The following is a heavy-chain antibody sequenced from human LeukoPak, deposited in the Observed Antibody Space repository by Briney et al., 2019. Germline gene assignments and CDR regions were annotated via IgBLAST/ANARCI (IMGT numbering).Heavy chain of an antibody. CDR3: ARSLFYCSSTSCYAGFSGFDY. CDR1: GYTFTGYY. CDR2: INPNSGGT. J-gene: IGHJ4*02. D-gene: IGHD2-2*01. V-gene: IGHV1-2*06. Sequence: ASVKVSCKASGYTFTGYYMHWVRQAPGQGLEWMGRINPNSGGTNYAQKFQGRVTMTRDMSISTAYMELSRLRSDDTAVYYCARSLFYCSSTSCYAGFSGFDYWGQGTLVTVSS.